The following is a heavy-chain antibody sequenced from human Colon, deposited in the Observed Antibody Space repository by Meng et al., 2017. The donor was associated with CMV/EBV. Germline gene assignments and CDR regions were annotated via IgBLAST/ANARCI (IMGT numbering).Heavy chain of an antibody. CDR2: IYYIGTT. CDR1: GGSVSSGSYY. J-gene: IGHJ4*02. CDR3: ARDSHSRYSAYEGLFDF. Sequence: SETLSLTCSVSGGSVSSGSYYWSWIRQYPGTGLEWIGQIYYIGTTNYNPSLKSRVTISVDTSNNQISLQLTSVTAADTAVYYCARDSHSRYSAYEGLFDFWGQGTQVTVSS. D-gene: IGHD5-18*01. V-gene: IGHV4-61*01.